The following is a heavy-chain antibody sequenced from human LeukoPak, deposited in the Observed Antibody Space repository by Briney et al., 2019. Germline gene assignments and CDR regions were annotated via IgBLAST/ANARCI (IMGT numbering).Heavy chain of an antibody. CDR2: INPNSGGT. CDR3: ARVGTMVRVYYFDY. V-gene: IGHV1-2*02. D-gene: IGHD4/OR15-4a*01. CDR1: GYTFTSYG. Sequence: GASVKVSCKASGYTFTSYGISWVRQAPGQGLEWMGWINPNSGGTNYAQKFQGRVTMTRDTSISTAYMELSRLRSDDTAVYYCARVGTMVRVYYFDYWGQGTLVTVSS. J-gene: IGHJ4*02.